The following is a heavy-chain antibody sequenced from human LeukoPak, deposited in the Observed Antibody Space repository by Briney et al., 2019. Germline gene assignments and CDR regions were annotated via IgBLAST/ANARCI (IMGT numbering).Heavy chain of an antibody. J-gene: IGHJ6*03. V-gene: IGHV4-38-2*02. Sequence: SETLSLTCTVSGYSISSGYYWGGIRQPPGKGLEWIGSIYHSGSTYYNPSLKSRVTISVDTSKNQFSLKLSSVTAADTAVYYCASGSVPAAKYYMDVWGKGTTVTVSS. CDR3: ASGSVPAAKYYMDV. D-gene: IGHD2-2*01. CDR1: GYSISSGYY. CDR2: IYHSGST.